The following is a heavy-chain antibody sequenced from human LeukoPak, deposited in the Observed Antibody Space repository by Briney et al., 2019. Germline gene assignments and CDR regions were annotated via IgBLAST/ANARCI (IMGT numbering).Heavy chain of an antibody. CDR1: GYTFNGYY. CDR3: AGAVYGDSLYYFDY. Sequence: AAVKVSFKASGYTFNGYYMHWVGHAPGQGLEWMGWINPNSGGTNYGQKLQGRVPMPRHTSISTAYMELSRLRSDDTAVYYCAGAVYGDSLYYFDYWGQGTLVTVSS. V-gene: IGHV1-2*02. CDR2: INPNSGGT. J-gene: IGHJ4*02. D-gene: IGHD4-17*01.